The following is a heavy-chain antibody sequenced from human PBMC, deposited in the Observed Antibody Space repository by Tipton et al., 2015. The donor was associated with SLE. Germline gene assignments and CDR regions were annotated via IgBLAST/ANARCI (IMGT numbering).Heavy chain of an antibody. CDR2: IYHSGST. D-gene: IGHD5-24*01. CDR3: AAQRGRWLQFDAFDI. J-gene: IGHJ3*02. V-gene: IGHV4-4*02. CDR1: GGSISSSNW. Sequence: TLSLTCAVSGGSISSSNWWSWVRQPPGKGLEWIGEIYHSGSTNYNPSLKSRVTISVDKSKNQFSLKLSSVTAADTAVYYCAAQRGRWLQFDAFDIWGQGKMVTVSS.